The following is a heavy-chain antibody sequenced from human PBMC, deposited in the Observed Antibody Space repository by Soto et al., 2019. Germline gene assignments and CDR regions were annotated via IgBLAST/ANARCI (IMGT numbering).Heavy chain of an antibody. CDR2: VYPDDSDT. CDR1: GYIFTNFW. CDR3: VTQKRYYDFRNGPCFDC. J-gene: IGHJ4*02. Sequence: PGESLKISCEGSGYIFTNFWIGWVRQMPGKGLEWVGIVYPDDSDTRYSPSFQGQVTISADKSISTAYLQLSSMKASDTAIYYCVTQKRYYDFRNGPCFDCWGQGTLVAVSS. V-gene: IGHV5-51*01. D-gene: IGHD3-3*01.